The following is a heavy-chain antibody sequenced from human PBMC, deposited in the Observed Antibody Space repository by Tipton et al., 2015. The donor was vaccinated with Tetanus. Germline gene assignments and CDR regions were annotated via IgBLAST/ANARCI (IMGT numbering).Heavy chain of an antibody. CDR3: VREINGGNSGYDYYFDN. J-gene: IGHJ4*02. CDR2: IRAHNGDT. Sequence: QSGAEVKKPGSSVEVSCKASGGNFYSSAIIWVRQAPGQGLEWMGWIRAHNGDTKYAQKFQGRVTLTTDTSTMTAYMEVRSLRSDDTAVYYCVREINGGNSGYDYYFDNWGQGTLVTVSA. CDR1: GGNFYSSA. V-gene: IGHV1-18*01. D-gene: IGHD5-12*01.